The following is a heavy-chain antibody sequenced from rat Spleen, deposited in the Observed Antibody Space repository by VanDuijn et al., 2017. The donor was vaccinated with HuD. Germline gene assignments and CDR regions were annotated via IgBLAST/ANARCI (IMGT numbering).Heavy chain of an antibody. CDR1: GFTFSDYY. Sequence: EVQLVESGGGLVQRGRSLKVSCAASGFTFSDYYMAWVRQAPTKGLEWVATISSDGGRNFYRDSVKGRFTISRDNAKRSLYLQMDSLRSEDTATYYCARQDTSGYSNWFTYWGQGTLVTVSS. D-gene: IGHD4-3*01. CDR3: ARQDTSGYSNWFTY. CDR2: ISSDGGRN. V-gene: IGHV5-7*01. J-gene: IGHJ3*01.